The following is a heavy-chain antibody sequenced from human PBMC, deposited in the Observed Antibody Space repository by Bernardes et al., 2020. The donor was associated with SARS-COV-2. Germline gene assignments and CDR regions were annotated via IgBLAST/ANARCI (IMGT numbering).Heavy chain of an antibody. J-gene: IGHJ4*02. CDR1: GGSISSQY. V-gene: IGHV4-59*11. CDR2: IYYSGST. CDR3: ARFNPYYFDY. Sequence: SETLSLTCTVSGGSISSQYWSWIRQPPGKGLEWIGYIYYSGSTNYNPSLKSRVTISVDTSKNQFSLKVSSVTAADTAVYYCARFNPYYFDYWGQGTLVTVSS.